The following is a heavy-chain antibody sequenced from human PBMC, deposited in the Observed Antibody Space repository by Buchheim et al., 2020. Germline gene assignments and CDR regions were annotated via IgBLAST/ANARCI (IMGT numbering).Heavy chain of an antibody. CDR2: LYYSGST. Sequence: QLQLQESGPGLVKPSETLSLTCTASGGSISSSSYYWGWNRQPPGKGLEWIGSLYYSGSTYFNPSLKSRVTISVDTSKNQFSLKLSSVTAADTAMYYCARSRPYSNHYDYWGQGTL. V-gene: IGHV4-39*01. CDR3: ARSRPYSNHYDY. CDR1: GGSISSSSYY. J-gene: IGHJ4*02. D-gene: IGHD4-11*01.